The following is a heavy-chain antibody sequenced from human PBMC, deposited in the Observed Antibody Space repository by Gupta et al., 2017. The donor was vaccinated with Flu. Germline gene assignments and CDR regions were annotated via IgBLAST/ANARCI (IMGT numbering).Heavy chain of an antibody. V-gene: IGHV1-69*08. CDR2: IIPILGIA. D-gene: IGHD1-26*01. J-gene: IGHJ4*02. Sequence: QVQLVQSGAEVKKPGSSVKVSCKASGGTFSSYTISWVRQAPGQGLEWMGRIIPILGIANYAQKFQGRVTITAVKSTSTAYMELSSLRSEDTAVYYCARDPPRYSGSYDFDYWGQGTLVTVSS. CDR1: GGTFSSYT. CDR3: ARDPPRYSGSYDFDY.